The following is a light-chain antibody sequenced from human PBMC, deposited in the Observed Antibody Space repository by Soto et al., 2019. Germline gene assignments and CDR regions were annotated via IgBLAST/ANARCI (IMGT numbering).Light chain of an antibody. V-gene: IGKV3-15*01. CDR3: QHYNNWPPWT. Sequence: IVMTQSPATLSVSSGERATLSCRASQSISSNLAWYQQKPGQAPRLLMYGASTRATGIPARFSGSGSGTDFTLTISSLQSEDFAVYYCQHYNNWPPWTFGQGTKVEIK. J-gene: IGKJ1*01. CDR1: QSISSN. CDR2: GAS.